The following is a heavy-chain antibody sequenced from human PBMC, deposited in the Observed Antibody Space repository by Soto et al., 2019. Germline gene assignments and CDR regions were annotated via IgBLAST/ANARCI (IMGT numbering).Heavy chain of an antibody. CDR1: GGSISSGGYS. CDR3: ARVPDR. V-gene: IGHV4-30-2*01. CDR2: IYHSGST. Sequence: QLQLQESGSGLVKPSQTLSLTCAVSGGSISSGGYSWSWIRQPPGNGLEWIGYIYHSGSTYYNPSPXRXITISVDRSKNQSSLKLSSVTAADTAVYYCARVPDRWGQGTLVTVSS. J-gene: IGHJ5*02. D-gene: IGHD2-2*01.